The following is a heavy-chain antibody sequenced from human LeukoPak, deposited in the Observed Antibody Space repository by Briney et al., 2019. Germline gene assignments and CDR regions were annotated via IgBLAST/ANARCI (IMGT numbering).Heavy chain of an antibody. CDR1: GFTFSSHG. J-gene: IGHJ4*02. CDR2: IWYDGSNQ. Sequence: GGSLRLSCAASGFTFSSHGMHWVRQAPGKGLEWVAVIWYDGSNQFYADSVRGRFTISRDNSKNMFYLQMNSLRAEDTAMYYCARARGYSYGFDWVAKEYYFDYWGQGTLVTVSS. CDR3: ARARGYSYGFDWVAKEYYFDY. V-gene: IGHV3-33*01. D-gene: IGHD5-18*01.